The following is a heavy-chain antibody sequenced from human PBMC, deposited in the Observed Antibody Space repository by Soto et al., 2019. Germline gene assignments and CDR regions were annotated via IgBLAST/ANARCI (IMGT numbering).Heavy chain of an antibody. CDR2: IGTAGDT. J-gene: IGHJ6*02. D-gene: IGHD6-13*01. CDR1: GFTFSSYD. CDR3: ARAFYSSSWTPDGMDV. Sequence: VGSLRLSCAASGFTFSSYDMHWVRQATGKGLEWVSAIGTAGDTYYPGSVKGRFTISRENAKNSLYLQMNSLRAGDTAVYYCARAFYSSSWTPDGMDVWGQGTTVTV. V-gene: IGHV3-13*04.